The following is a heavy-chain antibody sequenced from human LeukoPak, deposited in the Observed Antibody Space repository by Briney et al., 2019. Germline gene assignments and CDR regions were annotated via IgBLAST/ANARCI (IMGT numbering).Heavy chain of an antibody. CDR3: ARGNYYDTKVADY. CDR2: ISYDGSNK. Sequence: PGGSLRLSCAASGFTFSDYAMHWVRRAPGKGLEWVALISYDGSNKYYADSVRGRFTFSRDNSKNTLSLQMNSLRAEDTAVYYCARGNYYDTKVADYWGQGTLVTVSS. D-gene: IGHD3-22*01. CDR1: GFTFSDYA. V-gene: IGHV3-30*04. J-gene: IGHJ4*02.